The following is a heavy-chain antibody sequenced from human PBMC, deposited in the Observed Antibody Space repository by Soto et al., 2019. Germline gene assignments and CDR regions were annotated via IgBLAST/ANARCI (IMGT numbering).Heavy chain of an antibody. J-gene: IGHJ4*02. CDR1: GFTFSNAW. CDR2: IKSKTDGGTT. Sequence: GGSLRLSCAASGFTFSNAWMSWVRQAPGKGLEWVGRIKSKTDGGTTDYAAPVKGRFTISRDDSKNTLYLQMNSLKTEDTAVYYCTTDLPDEYDYVWGSYRIDYWGQGTRVTVSS. V-gene: IGHV3-15*01. D-gene: IGHD3-16*02. CDR3: TTDLPDEYDYVWGSYRIDY.